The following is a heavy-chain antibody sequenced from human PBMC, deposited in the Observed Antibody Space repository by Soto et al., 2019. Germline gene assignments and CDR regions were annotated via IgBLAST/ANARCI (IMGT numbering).Heavy chain of an antibody. CDR3: ARDAIAAAGGLCEY. CDR1: GFTFSSYE. CDR2: ISSSGSTI. Sequence: EVQLVKSGGGLVQPGGSLRLSCAASGFTFSSYEMNWVRQAPGKGLEWVSYISSSGSTIYYADSVKGRFTISRDNAKNSLYLQMNSLRAEDTAVYYCARDAIAAAGGLCEYWGQGTLVTVSS. V-gene: IGHV3-48*03. D-gene: IGHD6-13*01. J-gene: IGHJ4*02.